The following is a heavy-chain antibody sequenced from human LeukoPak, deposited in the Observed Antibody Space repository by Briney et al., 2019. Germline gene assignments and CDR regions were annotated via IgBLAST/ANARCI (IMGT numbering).Heavy chain of an antibody. D-gene: IGHD3-10*01. CDR1: GGSFSGYY. Sequence: SETLSLTCAVYGGSFSGYYWSWIRQPPGKGLEWIGEINHSGSTNYNPSLKSRVTISVDTSKNQFSLKLSSVTAADTAVYYCARHRGYYYGSGSHYYFDYWSQGTLVTVSS. CDR2: INHSGST. J-gene: IGHJ4*02. CDR3: ARHRGYYYGSGSHYYFDY. V-gene: IGHV4-34*01.